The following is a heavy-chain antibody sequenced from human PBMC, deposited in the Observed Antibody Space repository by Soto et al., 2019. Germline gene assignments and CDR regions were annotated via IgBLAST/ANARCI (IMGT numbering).Heavy chain of an antibody. D-gene: IGHD6-13*01. CDR3: ARGAREAAAGTPSRSWFDP. Sequence: SETLSLTCAVYGGSFSGYYWSWIRQPPGKGLEWIGEINHSGSTNYNPSLKSRVTISVDTSKNQFSLKLSSVTAADTAVYYCARGAREAAAGTPSRSWFDPWGQGTLVTVSS. J-gene: IGHJ5*02. CDR2: INHSGST. CDR1: GGSFSGYY. V-gene: IGHV4-34*01.